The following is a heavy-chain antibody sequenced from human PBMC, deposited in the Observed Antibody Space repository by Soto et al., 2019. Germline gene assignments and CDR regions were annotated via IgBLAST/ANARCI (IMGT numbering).Heavy chain of an antibody. D-gene: IGHD3-3*01. V-gene: IGHV1-24*01. J-gene: IGHJ4*02. Sequence: ASVKVSCKVSGYTLTELSMHWVRQAPGKGLEWMGGFDPEDGETIYAQKFQGRVTMTEDTSTDTAYMELSSLRSEDTAVYYCATGLSRITIFGVVITFDSWGQGPLVNVSS. CDR2: FDPEDGET. CDR3: ATGLSRITIFGVVITFDS. CDR1: GYTLTELS.